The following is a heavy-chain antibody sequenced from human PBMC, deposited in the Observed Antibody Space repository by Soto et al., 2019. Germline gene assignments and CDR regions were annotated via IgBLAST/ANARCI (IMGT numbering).Heavy chain of an antibody. V-gene: IGHV3-21*01. Sequence: DVQLVESGGGLVKPGGSLRLSCAASGFNFITFSMNWVRQAPGKGLEWVSSISASSSSIYYAESVKCRFTVSRDNAKNSLYLQMNSLAAEDTALYYCVRDAYNRDAFDIWGHGTTVTVSS. CDR1: GFNFITFS. CDR2: ISASSSSI. J-gene: IGHJ3*02. CDR3: VRDAYNRDAFDI. D-gene: IGHD1-20*01.